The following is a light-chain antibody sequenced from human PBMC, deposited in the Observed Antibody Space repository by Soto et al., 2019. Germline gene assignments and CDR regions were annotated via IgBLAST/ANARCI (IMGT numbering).Light chain of an antibody. V-gene: IGKV3-20*01. CDR2: GAS. Sequence: EIVLTQSPATLSLSPGERATLSCRASQSVSNNYLAWYQQKPGQAPRLLIYGASSRATGIPDRFSGSGSGTDFTLTISRLEPEDFAVYYCQQYGNSPLITFGQGTLLENK. CDR1: QSVSNNY. J-gene: IGKJ5*01. CDR3: QQYGNSPLIT.